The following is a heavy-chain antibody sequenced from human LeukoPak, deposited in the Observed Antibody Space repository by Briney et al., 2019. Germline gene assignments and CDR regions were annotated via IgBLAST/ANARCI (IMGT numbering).Heavy chain of an antibody. Sequence: PSETLSLTCAVYGGSFSGYYWSWIRQPPGKGLEWIGYIYYSGSTNYNPSLKSRVTISVDTSKNQFSLKLSSVTAADTAVYYCARFQYSSSWYPAFDIWGQGTMVTVSS. CDR3: ARFQYSSSWYPAFDI. CDR1: GGSFSGYY. D-gene: IGHD6-13*01. CDR2: IYYSGST. V-gene: IGHV4-59*01. J-gene: IGHJ3*02.